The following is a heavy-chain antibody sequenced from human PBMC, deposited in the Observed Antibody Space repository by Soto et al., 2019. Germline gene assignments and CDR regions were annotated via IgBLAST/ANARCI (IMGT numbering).Heavy chain of an antibody. CDR2: ISGSGGST. D-gene: IGHD2-15*01. CDR3: ANPGGVPALLPDAFDI. J-gene: IGHJ3*02. Sequence: HPGGSLRLSCAASGFTFSSYAMSWVRQAPGKGLEWVSAISGSGGSTYYADSVKGRFTISRDNSKNTLYLQMNSLRAEDTAVYYCANPGGVPALLPDAFDIWGQGTMVTVSS. V-gene: IGHV3-23*01. CDR1: GFTFSSYA.